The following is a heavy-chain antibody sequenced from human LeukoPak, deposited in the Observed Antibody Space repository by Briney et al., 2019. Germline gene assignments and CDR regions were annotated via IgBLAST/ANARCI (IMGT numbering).Heavy chain of an antibody. CDR2: INPNSGGT. D-gene: IGHD2-15*01. Sequence: GASVKVSCKASGYTFTGYYMHWVRQAPGQGLEWMGWINPNSGGTNYAQKFQGRVTMTRDTSISTAYMELRSLRSDDTAVYYCARDVPHCSGGSCYSGLSEGGRKNWFDPWGQGTLVTVSS. CDR1: GYTFTGYY. CDR3: ARDVPHCSGGSCYSGLSEGGRKNWFDP. V-gene: IGHV1-2*02. J-gene: IGHJ5*02.